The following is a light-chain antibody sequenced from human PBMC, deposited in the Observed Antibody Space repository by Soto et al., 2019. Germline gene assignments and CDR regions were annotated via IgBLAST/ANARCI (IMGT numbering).Light chain of an antibody. CDR1: QSVSSSY. J-gene: IGKJ5*01. V-gene: IGKV3-20*01. CDR3: QQYDRSIT. Sequence: EIVLTQAPRTLSLSPGERATLSCRASQSVSSSYLAWYQQKPGQAPRLLIYGASSRATGIPDRFSGSGSGTDFTLTISRLEPEDFAVYYCQQYDRSITFGQRTRLEI. CDR2: GAS.